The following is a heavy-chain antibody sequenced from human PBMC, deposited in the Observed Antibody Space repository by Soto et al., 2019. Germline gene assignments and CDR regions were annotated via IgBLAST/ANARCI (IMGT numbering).Heavy chain of an antibody. CDR2: IYSGDST. J-gene: IGHJ4*02. CDR1: GFTVRTTY. Sequence: EVQLVESGGGLVQPGGSLRISCAASGFTVRTTYMSWVRQAPGKGLEWVSVIYSGDSTYYADSVKGRFTISRDNSKNTLYLQMNCLRAADTAVYYCARTGSGYFFYFDYWGKGTLVTVSS. CDR3: ARTGSGYFFYFDY. D-gene: IGHD3-22*01. V-gene: IGHV3-66*01.